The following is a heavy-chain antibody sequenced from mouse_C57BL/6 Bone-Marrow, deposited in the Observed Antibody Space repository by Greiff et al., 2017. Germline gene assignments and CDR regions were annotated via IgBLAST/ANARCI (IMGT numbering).Heavy chain of an antibody. CDR1: GYTFTSYW. CDR2: IYPGSGST. Sequence: LQQPGSELVRPGASVKLSCKASGYTFTSYWMHWVKQRPGQGLEWIGNIYPGSGSTNYDEKFKSKATLTVDTSSSTAYMQLSSLTSEDSAVYCCLLSWFAYWGQGTLVTVSA. V-gene: IGHV1S22*01. D-gene: IGHD1-1*01. CDR3: LLSWFAY. J-gene: IGHJ3*01.